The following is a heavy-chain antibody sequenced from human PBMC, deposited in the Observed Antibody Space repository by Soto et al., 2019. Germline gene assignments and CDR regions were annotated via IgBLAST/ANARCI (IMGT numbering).Heavy chain of an antibody. CDR2: IRKKTNGYTT. CDR1: GFSLSDHY. CDR3: ARHGGLCSGGACYGAFDV. Sequence: PGGSLGLFWAASGFSLSDHYMDWVRQAPGKGLEWVGRIRKKTNGYTTEYAASVKGRFTISRDDSKNSLYLQMNSLKSEDTAVYYCARHGGLCSGGACYGAFDVWGQGTKVTVSS. D-gene: IGHD2-15*01. V-gene: IGHV3-72*01. J-gene: IGHJ3*01.